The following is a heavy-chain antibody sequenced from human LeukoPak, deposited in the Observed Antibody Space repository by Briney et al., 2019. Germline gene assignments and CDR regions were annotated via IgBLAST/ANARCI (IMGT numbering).Heavy chain of an antibody. CDR1: GGSISSYY. D-gene: IGHD6-13*01. CDR3: ARDVASSGTNWFDP. Sequence: SETLSLTCTVSGGSISSYYWSWIRQPAGKGLEWIGRVYTSGSTNYNPSLKSRVAMSVDTSKNQFSLKLSSVTAADTAMYHCARDVASSGTNWFDPWGREPWSPSPQ. V-gene: IGHV4-4*07. CDR2: VYTSGST. J-gene: IGHJ5*02.